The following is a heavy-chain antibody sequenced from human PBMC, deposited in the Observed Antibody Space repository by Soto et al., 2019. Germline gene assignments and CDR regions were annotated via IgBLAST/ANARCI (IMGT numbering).Heavy chain of an antibody. Sequence: SETLSLTCAVCGGSFSGYYWSWIRQPPGKGLEWIGEINHSGSTNYNPSLKSRVTISVDTSKNQFSLKLSSVTAADTAVYYCARGGAVVVAAPRYNWFDPWGQGTLVTVSS. CDR3: ARGGAVVVAAPRYNWFDP. J-gene: IGHJ5*02. CDR2: INHSGST. CDR1: GGSFSGYY. D-gene: IGHD2-15*01. V-gene: IGHV4-34*01.